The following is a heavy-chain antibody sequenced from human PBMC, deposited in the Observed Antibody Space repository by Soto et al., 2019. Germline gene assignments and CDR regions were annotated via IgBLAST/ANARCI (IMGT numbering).Heavy chain of an antibody. J-gene: IGHJ6*02. Sequence: GASVKVSCKASGYTLTTYDMHGGRQSPGTGLAGVGMSIRSGGCTDHGEGLEGRVTWTMDASTRTTDMELSSLTSADTTVYYCAKHGQPPYYYYGLDVWGQGTKVTVSS. CDR3: AKHGQPPYYYYGLDV. CDR1: GYTLTTYD. V-gene: IGHV1-46*04. CDR2: SIRSGGCT. D-gene: IGHD6-13*01.